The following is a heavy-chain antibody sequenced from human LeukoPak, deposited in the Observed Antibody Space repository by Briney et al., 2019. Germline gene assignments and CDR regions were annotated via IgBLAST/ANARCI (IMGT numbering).Heavy chain of an antibody. J-gene: IGHJ4*02. D-gene: IGHD2-15*01. CDR2: IYYSGST. V-gene: IGHV4-39*07. CDR1: GGSISSSSYY. Sequence: SETLSLTCTVSGGSISSSSYYWGWIRQPPGKGLEWIGSIYYSGSTYYNPSLKSRVTISVDTSKNQFSLKLSSVTAADTAVYYCARVGYSVALFGYWGQGTLVTVSS. CDR3: ARVGYSVALFGY.